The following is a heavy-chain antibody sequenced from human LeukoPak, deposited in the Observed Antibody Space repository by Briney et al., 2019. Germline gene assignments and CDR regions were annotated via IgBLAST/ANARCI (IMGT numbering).Heavy chain of an antibody. CDR1: GFTFSKYA. J-gene: IGHJ4*02. D-gene: IGHD2-2*01. CDR2: ISGGGGST. CDR3: AKSRGVVPAAIIDS. V-gene: IGHV3-23*01. Sequence: GGSLRLSCAASGFTFSKYAMTWVRQAPGKGLEWVSAISGGGGSTYYADSVKGRFTISRDNSKSTLYLQMNSLRAEDTAVYYCAKSRGVVPAAIIDSWGQGTLVTVSS.